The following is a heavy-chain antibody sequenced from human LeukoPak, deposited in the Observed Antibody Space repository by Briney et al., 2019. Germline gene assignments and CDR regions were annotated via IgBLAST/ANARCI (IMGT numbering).Heavy chain of an antibody. CDR1: GYTFTSYA. D-gene: IGHD3-22*01. J-gene: IGHJ4*02. CDR3: ARSRDYYDSSGYYHDY. Sequence: ASVTVSFTASGYTFTSYAMHWVRQAPGQRLEWMGWINAGNGNTKYSQKFQGRVTITRDTSASTAYMELSSLRSEDTAVYYCARSRDYYDSSGYYHDYWGQGTLVTVSS. V-gene: IGHV1-3*01. CDR2: INAGNGNT.